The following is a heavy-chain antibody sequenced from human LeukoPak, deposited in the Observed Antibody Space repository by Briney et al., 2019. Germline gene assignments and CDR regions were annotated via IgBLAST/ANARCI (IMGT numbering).Heavy chain of an antibody. J-gene: IGHJ4*02. Sequence: SDTLSLTCTVSFGSSRIHSWSWIRQPPGQGLDWLRYIYYSGSTNYNPSLKSRVTISVDTSKNQFSLKLSSVTAADTAVYYCARDRGDYDSSGYYGYFDYWGQGALVTVSS. CDR3: ARDRGDYDSSGYYGYFDY. CDR2: IYYSGST. CDR1: FGSSRIHS. V-gene: IGHV4-59*11. D-gene: IGHD3-22*01.